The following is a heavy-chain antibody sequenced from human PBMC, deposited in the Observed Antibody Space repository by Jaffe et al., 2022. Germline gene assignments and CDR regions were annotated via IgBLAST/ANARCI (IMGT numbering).Heavy chain of an antibody. CDR3: ARDGMGGYCSGGSCYSEAHFQH. Sequence: EVQLVESGGGLVKPGGSLRLSCAASGFTFSSYSMNWVRQAPGKGLEWVSSISSSSSYIYYADSVKGRFTISRDNAKNSLYLQMNSLRAEDTAVYYCARDGMGGYCSGGSCYSEAHFQHWGQGTLVTVSS. CDR2: ISSSSSYI. V-gene: IGHV3-21*01. D-gene: IGHD2-15*01. J-gene: IGHJ1*01. CDR1: GFTFSSYS.